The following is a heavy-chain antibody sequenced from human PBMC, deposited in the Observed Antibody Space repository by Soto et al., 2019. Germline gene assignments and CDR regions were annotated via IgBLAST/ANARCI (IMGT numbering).Heavy chain of an antibody. J-gene: IGHJ4*02. V-gene: IGHV4-39*07. Sequence: SETLSLTCIVSGVSISSSTQYWGWIRQPPGKGLEWLASIYSSGRTYYNPPLKSRLTISVDTSKNQFSLKLSSVTAADMAVYYCVRDSGNGWKDYWGQGTLVTVSS. CDR3: VRDSGNGWKDY. CDR1: GVSISSSTQY. CDR2: IYSSGRT. D-gene: IGHD6-19*01.